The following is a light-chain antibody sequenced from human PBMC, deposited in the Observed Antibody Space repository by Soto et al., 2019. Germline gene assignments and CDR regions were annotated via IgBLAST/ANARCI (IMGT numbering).Light chain of an antibody. V-gene: IGLV2-23*01. CDR3: CSYAGSSTLYV. CDR2: EGS. Sequence: QSALTQPASVSGSPGQSITVYCTGTSSDVGSYNLVSWYQQHPGKAPKLIIYEGSKRPSGVSNRFSGSKSGNTASLTISGLQAEDEADYYCCSYAGSSTLYVFGTGTKLTVL. J-gene: IGLJ1*01. CDR1: SSDVGSYNL.